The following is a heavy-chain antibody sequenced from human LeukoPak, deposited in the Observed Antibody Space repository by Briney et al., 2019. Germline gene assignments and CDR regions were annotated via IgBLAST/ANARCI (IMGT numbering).Heavy chain of an antibody. D-gene: IGHD2-15*01. CDR3: AKAPVTSCRGAFCYPFDY. J-gene: IGHJ4*02. Sequence: GGPLRLSCAASGFTFSNYAMRWVRQAPGKGLEWASGISGSGDSTYYADSVKGRFTISRDNSKNTLYLQMNSLRAEDTAVYYCAKAPVTSCRGAFCYPFDYWGQGTLVTVSS. CDR1: GFTFSNYA. CDR2: ISGSGDST. V-gene: IGHV3-23*01.